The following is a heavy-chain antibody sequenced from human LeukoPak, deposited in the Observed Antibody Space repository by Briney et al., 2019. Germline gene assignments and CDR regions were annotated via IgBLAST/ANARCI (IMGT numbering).Heavy chain of an antibody. CDR1: GYTFTSYG. CDR3: ARRTVTTADDAFDI. Sequence: ASVKVSCKASGYTFTSYGISWVRQAPGQGLEWMGWISAYNGNTNYAQKLQGRVTMTTDTSTSTAYMELRSLRSDGTAVYYCARRTVTTADDAFDIWGQGTVVTVSS. D-gene: IGHD4-17*01. CDR2: ISAYNGNT. J-gene: IGHJ3*02. V-gene: IGHV1-18*01.